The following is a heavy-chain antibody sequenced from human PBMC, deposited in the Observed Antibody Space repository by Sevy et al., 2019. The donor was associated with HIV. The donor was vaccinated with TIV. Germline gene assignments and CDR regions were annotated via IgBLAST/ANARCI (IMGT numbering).Heavy chain of an antibody. CDR1: GFTFDDYA. V-gene: IGHV3-9*03. D-gene: IGHD2-21*01. Sequence: GGSLRLSCAASGFTFDDYAMHWVRQAPGKGLEWVSGISWNSGSIGYADSVKGRFTISRDNAKNSLYLQMNSLRAEDMALYYCAKDISPLFPPYYFEYWGQGTLVTVSS. CDR2: ISWNSGSI. CDR3: AKDISPLFPPYYFEY. J-gene: IGHJ4*02.